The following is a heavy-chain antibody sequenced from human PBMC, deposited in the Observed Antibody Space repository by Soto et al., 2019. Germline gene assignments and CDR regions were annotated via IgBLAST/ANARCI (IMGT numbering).Heavy chain of an antibody. CDR3: ARGHYYYAMDV. V-gene: IGHV4-30-2*01. Sequence: SETLSLTCAVSGGSVSSGVFSWNWIRQPPGQGLEWIGYISHGGSPHYTPSLRGRVSISVDRSTNVISLNLTSMTPADTAVYFCARGHYYYAMDVWGQGTTV. CDR2: ISHGGSP. CDR1: GGSVSSGVFS. J-gene: IGHJ6*02.